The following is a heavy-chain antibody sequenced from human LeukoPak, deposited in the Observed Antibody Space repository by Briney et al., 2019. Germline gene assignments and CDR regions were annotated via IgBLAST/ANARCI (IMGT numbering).Heavy chain of an antibody. CDR1: GFTFSSYA. V-gene: IGHV3-48*03. CDR2: ISSSGSTI. CDR3: ASPSSGWYNFGY. Sequence: GRSLRLSCAASGFTFSSYAMSWVRQAPGKGLEWVSYISSSGSTIYYADSVKGRFTISRDNAKNSLYLQMNSLRAEDTAVYYCASPSSGWYNFGYWGQGTLVTVSS. J-gene: IGHJ4*02. D-gene: IGHD6-19*01.